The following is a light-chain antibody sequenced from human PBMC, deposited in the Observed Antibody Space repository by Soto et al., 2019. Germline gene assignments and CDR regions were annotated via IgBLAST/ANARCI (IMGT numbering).Light chain of an antibody. Sequence: ETVLTQSPGTLSLSPGERATLSCRASQSVSNNYLAWYQQKPGQAPRLLIYGASNRATGIPDRFSGSGSGTDFTLTISSLEPEDFAVNYCQQRSKWPLTFGGGTKVDIK. J-gene: IGKJ4*01. CDR1: QSVSNNY. V-gene: IGKV3D-20*02. CDR3: QQRSKWPLT. CDR2: GAS.